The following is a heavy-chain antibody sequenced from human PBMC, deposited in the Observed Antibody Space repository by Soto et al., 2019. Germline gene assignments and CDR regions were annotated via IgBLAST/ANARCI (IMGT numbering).Heavy chain of an antibody. J-gene: IGHJ6*02. CDR2: IVVGSGNT. D-gene: IGHD6-6*01. CDR3: AADSSSSPPYYYGMDV. CDR1: GFTFSSSA. Sequence: GASVKVSCKASGFTFSSSAVQWVRQARGQRLEWIGWIVVGSGNTNYAQKFQERVTITRDMSTSTAYMELSGLRSEDTAVYYCAADSSSSPPYYYGMDVWGQGTTVTVSS. V-gene: IGHV1-58*01.